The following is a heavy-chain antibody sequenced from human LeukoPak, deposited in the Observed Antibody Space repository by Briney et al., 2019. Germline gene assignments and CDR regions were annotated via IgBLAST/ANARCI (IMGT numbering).Heavy chain of an antibody. CDR1: GGSISTGDYY. V-gene: IGHV4-30-4*08. CDR3: ARTGRGYYDFWSGYPRAAFDI. Sequence: PSETLSLTCTVSGGSISTGDYYWSWIRQPPGKGLEWIGYIYYSGSTYYNPSLKSRVTISVDTSKNQFSLKLSSVTAADTAVYYCARTGRGYYDFWSGYPRAAFDIWGQGTMVTVSS. D-gene: IGHD3-3*01. J-gene: IGHJ3*02. CDR2: IYYSGST.